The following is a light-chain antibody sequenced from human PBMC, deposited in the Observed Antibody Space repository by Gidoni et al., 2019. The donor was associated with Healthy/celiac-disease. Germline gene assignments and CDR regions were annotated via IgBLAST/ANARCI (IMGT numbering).Light chain of an antibody. CDR2: WAA. CDR3: QQYYSTPLT. CDR1: QSVFYSSNNKID. J-gene: IGKJ4*02. Sequence: DIVMTQSPASLSASLGERATINCKSRQSVFYSSNNKIDLSWYQQKPGQPPNLLIYWAATRESGVPDRFSGSGSGTDFTLTISSLQAEDVAVYYCQQYYSTPLTFGGGNKVEIK. V-gene: IGKV4-1*01.